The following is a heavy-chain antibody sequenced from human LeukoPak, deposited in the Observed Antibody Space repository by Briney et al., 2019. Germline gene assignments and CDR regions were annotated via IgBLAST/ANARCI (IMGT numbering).Heavy chain of an antibody. CDR1: GGSISSSSYY. D-gene: IGHD3-22*01. J-gene: IGHJ4*02. CDR3: ARDRGYYDSSGYEIKDFDY. Sequence: SETLSLTCTVSGGSISSSSYYWGWIRQPPGKGLEWIGSIYYSGSTYYNPSLKSRVTISVDTSKNQFSLKLSSVTAADTAVYYCARDRGYYDSSGYEIKDFDYWGQGTLVTVSS. V-gene: IGHV4-39*07. CDR2: IYYSGST.